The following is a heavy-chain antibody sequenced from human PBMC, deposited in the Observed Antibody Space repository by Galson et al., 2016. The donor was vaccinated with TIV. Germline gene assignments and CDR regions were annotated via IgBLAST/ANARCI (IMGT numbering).Heavy chain of an antibody. Sequence: SVKVSCKASGYIFINYYIHWVRQAPGRGLEWLGWFNPASGATQYAQKFQGRVTMTRDTSISTAYMELRRLISDDTAVYYCARVNWARAFDYWGQGTQVTVSS. D-gene: IGHD7-27*01. CDR1: GYIFINYY. CDR2: FNPASGAT. CDR3: ARVNWARAFDY. V-gene: IGHV1-2*02. J-gene: IGHJ4*02.